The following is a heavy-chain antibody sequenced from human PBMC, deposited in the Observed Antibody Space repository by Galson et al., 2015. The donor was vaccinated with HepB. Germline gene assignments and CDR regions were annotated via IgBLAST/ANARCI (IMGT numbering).Heavy chain of an antibody. CDR1: GFTFTTFA. CDR2: ISGSGDTT. V-gene: IGHV3-23*01. J-gene: IGHJ4*02. Sequence: SLRLSCAASGFTFTTFAMSWVRQAPGKGLEWVSLISGSGDTTYYADSVKGRFTISRDNSKNTLSVQMNSLRAEDTAIYYCAKGGGYSYGYVPHWGQGTLVTVSS. D-gene: IGHD5-18*01. CDR3: AKGGGYSYGYVPH.